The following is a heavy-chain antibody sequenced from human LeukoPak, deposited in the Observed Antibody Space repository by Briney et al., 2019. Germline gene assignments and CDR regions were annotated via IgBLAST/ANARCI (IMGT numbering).Heavy chain of an antibody. J-gene: IGHJ4*02. D-gene: IGHD3-22*01. CDR3: ARDLFPYYYDSSGYYDFDY. CDR1: GYTFTGYY. V-gene: IGHV1-2*02. Sequence: GASVKVSCKASGYTFTGYYMHWVRQAPGQGLEWMGWINPNSGGTNYAQKFQGRVTMTRDTSISTAYMELSRLRSDDTAVYYCARDLFPYYYDSSGYYDFDYWGRGTLVTVSS. CDR2: INPNSGGT.